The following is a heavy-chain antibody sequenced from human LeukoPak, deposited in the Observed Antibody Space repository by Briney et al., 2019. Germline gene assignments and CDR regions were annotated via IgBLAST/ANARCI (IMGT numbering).Heavy chain of an antibody. Sequence: PGGSLRLSCAASGFTFSSYNMNWVRQAPGKGLEWVSSISSSSSYIYYADSLKGRFTISRDNAKNSLYLQMNSLRAEDTAVYYCARVLMDYDNSGTDWGQGTLVTVSS. D-gene: IGHD3-22*01. V-gene: IGHV3-21*01. CDR2: ISSSSSYI. J-gene: IGHJ4*02. CDR3: ARVLMDYDNSGTD. CDR1: GFTFSSYN.